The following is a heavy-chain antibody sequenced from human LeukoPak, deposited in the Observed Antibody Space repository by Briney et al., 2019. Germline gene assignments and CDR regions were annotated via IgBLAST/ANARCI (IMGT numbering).Heavy chain of an antibody. Sequence: SETLSLTCTVSGYSISTGYYWDWIRQPPGKGLEWIGTFYHGGSTYYNPSLKSRVTISVDTSKNQLSLKLSSVTAADTAVYYCARARQPSTRWLQGPYYFDYWGQGTLVTVSS. CDR3: ARARQPSTRWLQGPYYFDY. D-gene: IGHD5-24*01. J-gene: IGHJ4*02. V-gene: IGHV4-38-2*02. CDR1: GYSISTGYY. CDR2: FYHGGST.